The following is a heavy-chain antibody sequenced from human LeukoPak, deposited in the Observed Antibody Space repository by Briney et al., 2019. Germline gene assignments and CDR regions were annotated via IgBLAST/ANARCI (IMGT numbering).Heavy chain of an antibody. D-gene: IGHD2-2*01. V-gene: IGHV6-1*01. J-gene: IGHJ5*01. CDR3: ARAPLIPVGIWQWGWFDP. CDR2: TFYRSKWYN. Sequence: SQTLSLTCAISGDSVFTDSAAWNWIRQSPSRGLEWLGRTFYRSKWYNDYAISVRSRITIIPDTSKNQISLQLKSVIPEDTAVYYCARAPLIPVGIWQWGWFDPWGQGTLVTVSS. CDR1: GDSVFTDSAA.